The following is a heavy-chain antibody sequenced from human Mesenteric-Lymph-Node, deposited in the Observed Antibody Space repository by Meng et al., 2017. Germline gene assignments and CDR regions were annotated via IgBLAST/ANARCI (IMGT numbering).Heavy chain of an antibody. V-gene: IGHV3-49*04. J-gene: IGHJ3*02. Sequence: GESLKISCTVSGFTFGDYAMSWVRQAPGKGLEWVGFIRSKAYGGTTEYAASVKGRFTISRDDSKSIAYLQMNSLKTEDTAVYYCTRDINPYYYDSSASYAFDIWGQGTMVTVSS. CDR3: TRDINPYYYDSSASYAFDI. D-gene: IGHD3-22*01. CDR2: IRSKAYGGTT. CDR1: GFTFGDYA.